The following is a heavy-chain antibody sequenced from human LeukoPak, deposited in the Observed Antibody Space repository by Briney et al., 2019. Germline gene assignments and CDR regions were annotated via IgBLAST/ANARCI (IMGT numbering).Heavy chain of an antibody. CDR3: VKGQAFYIDY. Sequence: PGGSLRLSCAASGFTFSDYGVHWVRQAPGKGLEWVAFIRFDGSGKYYADSVKGRFTISRDNFKNTLYLQMNSLRVEDTAVYYCVKGQAFYIDYWGQGALVTVSS. D-gene: IGHD3-10*01. CDR2: IRFDGSGK. V-gene: IGHV3-30*02. J-gene: IGHJ4*02. CDR1: GFTFSDYG.